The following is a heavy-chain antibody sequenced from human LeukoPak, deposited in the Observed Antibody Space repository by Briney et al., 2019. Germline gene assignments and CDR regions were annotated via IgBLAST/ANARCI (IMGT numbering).Heavy chain of an antibody. J-gene: IGHJ5*02. D-gene: IGHD6-19*01. Sequence: GESLKISCKGSGYSFTSYWIGWVRQMPGKGLEWMGIIYPGDSDTRYSPSFQGQVTISADKSISTAYLQWSSLKASDTAMYYCARHESRQWLVNGGWFDPWGQGTLVTVSS. CDR1: GYSFTSYW. CDR3: ARHESRQWLVNGGWFDP. CDR2: IYPGDSDT. V-gene: IGHV5-51*01.